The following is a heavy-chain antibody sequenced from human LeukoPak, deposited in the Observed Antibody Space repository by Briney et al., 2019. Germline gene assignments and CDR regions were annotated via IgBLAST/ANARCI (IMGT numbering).Heavy chain of an antibody. V-gene: IGHV3-21*01. J-gene: IGHJ3*02. CDR1: GFTFSSYS. CDR3: ASGNYDILGDASDI. CDR2: ISSSSSYI. Sequence: GGSLRLSCAASGFTFSSYSMNWVRQAPGKGLEWVSSISSSSSYIYYADSVKGRFTISRDNAKNSLYLQMNSLRAEDTAVYYCASGNYDILGDASDIWGQGTMVTVSS. D-gene: IGHD3-9*01.